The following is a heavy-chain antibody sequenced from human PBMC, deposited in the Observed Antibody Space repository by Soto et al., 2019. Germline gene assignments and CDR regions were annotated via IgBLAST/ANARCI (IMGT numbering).Heavy chain of an antibody. Sequence: SVKVSCKASGGTFSSYAISWVRQAPGQGLEWMGGIIPIFGTANYAQKFQGRVTITADESTSTAYMELSSLRPEDTAVYYCAREGYSGYDYGPYYYYGMDVWGQGTTVTVSS. J-gene: IGHJ6*02. D-gene: IGHD5-12*01. CDR3: AREGYSGYDYGPYYYYGMDV. CDR1: GGTFSSYA. CDR2: IIPIFGTA. V-gene: IGHV1-69*13.